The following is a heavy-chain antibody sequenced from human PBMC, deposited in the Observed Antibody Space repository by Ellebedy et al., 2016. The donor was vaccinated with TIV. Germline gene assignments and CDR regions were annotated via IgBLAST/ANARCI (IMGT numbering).Heavy chain of an antibody. CDR3: ASMEDCGGDCYSLGAFDI. CDR2: ISSSGSTI. V-gene: IGHV3-11*01. D-gene: IGHD2-21*02. Sequence: GGSLRLSCAASGFTFSDYYMSWIRQAPGKGLEWVSYISSSGSTIYYADSVKGRFTISRDNAKNSLYLQMNSLRAEDTAVYYCASMEDCGGDCYSLGAFDIWGQGTMVTVSS. CDR1: GFTFSDYY. J-gene: IGHJ3*02.